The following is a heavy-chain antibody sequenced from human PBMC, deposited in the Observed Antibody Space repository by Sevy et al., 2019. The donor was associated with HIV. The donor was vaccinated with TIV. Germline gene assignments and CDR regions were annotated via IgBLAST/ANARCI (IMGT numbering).Heavy chain of an antibody. CDR3: ARDPTYYDFWAGYYTGWFDP. CDR1: GFRFSGYY. V-gene: IGHV3-11*01. J-gene: IGHJ5*02. CDR2: ISGTGNTK. D-gene: IGHD3-3*01. Sequence: GESLKISCVGSGFRFSGYYMNWIRQAPGKGLEWVSYISGTGNTKYYTDPVKGRFTISRDNAKNSLYLEMNSLRVDDTAVYYCARDPTYYDFWAGYYTGWFDPWGQGTLVTVSS.